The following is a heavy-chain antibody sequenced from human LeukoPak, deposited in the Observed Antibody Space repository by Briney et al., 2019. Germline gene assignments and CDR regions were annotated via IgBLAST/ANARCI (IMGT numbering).Heavy chain of an antibody. CDR1: GGSFSGYY. J-gene: IGHJ5*02. Sequence: SETLSLTCAVHGGSFSGYYWSWIRQPPGQGLEWIGEINHSGSTNYNPSLKSRVTISVDTSKNQFSLKLSSVTAADTAVYYCARGPVVEKQRDRRFDPWGQGTLVTVSS. CDR2: INHSGST. D-gene: IGHD2-15*01. CDR3: ARGPVVEKQRDRRFDP. V-gene: IGHV4-34*01.